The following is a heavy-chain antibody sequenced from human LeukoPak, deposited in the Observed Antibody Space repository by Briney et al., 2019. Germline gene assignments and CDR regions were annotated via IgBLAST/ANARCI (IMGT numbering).Heavy chain of an antibody. CDR1: GGSFSGYY. V-gene: IGHV4-34*01. Sequence: SETLSLTCAAYGGSFSGYYWSWIRQPPGKGLEWIGEINHSGSANYNPSLKSRVTISVDTSKNQFSLKLSSVTAADTAVYYCASRFQVRGVIADYWGQGTLVTVSS. CDR3: ASRFQVRGVIADY. J-gene: IGHJ4*02. D-gene: IGHD3-10*01. CDR2: INHSGSA.